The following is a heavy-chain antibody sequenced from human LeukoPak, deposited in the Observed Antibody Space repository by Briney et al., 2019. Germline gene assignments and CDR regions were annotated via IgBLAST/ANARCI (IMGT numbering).Heavy chain of an antibody. D-gene: IGHD2-2*01. CDR1: GFTFSSYE. J-gene: IGHJ6*02. V-gene: IGHV3-48*03. CDR2: ISSSGSTI. Sequence: PGGSLRLSCAASGFTFSSYEMNWVRQAPGKGLEWVSYISSSGSTIYYADSVKGRFTISRDNAKNSLYLQMNSLRAEDTAVYYCARDLGCSSTSCPYYYYGMDVWGQGTTVTVSS. CDR3: ARDLGCSSTSCPYYYYGMDV.